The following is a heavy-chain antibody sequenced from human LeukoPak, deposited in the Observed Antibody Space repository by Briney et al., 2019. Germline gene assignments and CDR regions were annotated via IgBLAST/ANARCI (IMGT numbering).Heavy chain of an antibody. J-gene: IGHJ4*02. CDR1: GFTFSSYS. D-gene: IGHD3-3*01. Sequence: GGSLRLSCAASGFTFSSYSMNWVRQAPGKGLEWVSSISSSSSYIYYADSVKGRFTISRDNAKNSLYLQMNSLRAEDTAVYYCARAVRVGYYDFWSGYYFDYWGQGTLVTVSS. CDR2: ISSSSSYI. CDR3: ARAVRVGYYDFWSGYYFDY. V-gene: IGHV3-21*04.